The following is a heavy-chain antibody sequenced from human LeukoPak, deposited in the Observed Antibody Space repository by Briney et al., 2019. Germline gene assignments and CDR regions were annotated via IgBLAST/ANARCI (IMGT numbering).Heavy chain of an antibody. V-gene: IGHV3-9*01. J-gene: IGHJ3*02. CDR1: GFTFDDYA. CDR2: ISWNSGSI. D-gene: IGHD6-25*01. Sequence: PGGSLRLSCAASGFTFDDYAMHWVRQAPGQGLGWVSGISWNSGSIDYAHSAKGPFTISRDNVKNSLYQQMNGLRAEDTALYYCAKDMGPGSSGAFDIWGQGTMVTVSS. CDR3: AKDMGPGSSGAFDI.